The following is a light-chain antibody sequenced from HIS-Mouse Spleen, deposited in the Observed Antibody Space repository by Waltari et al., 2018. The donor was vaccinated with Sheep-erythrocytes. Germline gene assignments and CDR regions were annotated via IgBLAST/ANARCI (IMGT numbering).Light chain of an antibody. Sequence: DIVMTQSPLSLPVTPGEPASISFRSSQSLLHSNGYNYLDWYLQKPWQSPKLLIYLGSNRASGVPDRFSGSGSGTDFTLKISRVEAEDVGVYYCMQALQTPFTFGPGTKVDIK. CDR1: QSLLHSNGYNY. V-gene: IGKV2-28*01. CDR3: MQALQTPFT. J-gene: IGKJ3*01. CDR2: LGS.